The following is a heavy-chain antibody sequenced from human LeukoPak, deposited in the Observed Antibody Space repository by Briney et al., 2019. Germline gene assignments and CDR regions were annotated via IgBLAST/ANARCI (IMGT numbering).Heavy chain of an antibody. J-gene: IGHJ3*02. CDR1: GDSISSYY. V-gene: IGHV4-59*08. CDR3: ARSIIVVVAAGALDI. CDR2: SYHSGNT. Sequence: SETLSLTCIVSGDSISSYYWSCIRQPPGKGLEWIGYSYHSGNTNSNPSLKSRVTISVDTTKNQFSLKLSSVTAADTAVYYCARSIIVVVAAGALDIWGQGTMVTVSS. D-gene: IGHD2-21*02.